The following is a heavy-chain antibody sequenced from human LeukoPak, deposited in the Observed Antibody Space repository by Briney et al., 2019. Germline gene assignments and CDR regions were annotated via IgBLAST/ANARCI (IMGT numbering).Heavy chain of an antibody. Sequence: SETLSLTCTVSGGSISSSSHYWGWIRQPAGKGLEWIGTIYYSGSTYYNPSLKSRVTISVDTSKNQFSLKLSSVTAADTAVYYCARRPASNYYDTSAAFDIWGQGTMVTVSS. D-gene: IGHD3-22*01. CDR3: ARRPASNYYDTSAAFDI. CDR2: IYYSGST. CDR1: GGSISSSSHY. V-gene: IGHV4-39*01. J-gene: IGHJ3*02.